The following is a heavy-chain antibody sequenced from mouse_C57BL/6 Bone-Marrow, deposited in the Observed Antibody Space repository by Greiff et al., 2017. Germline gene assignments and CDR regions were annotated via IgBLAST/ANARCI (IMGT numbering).Heavy chain of an antibody. CDR2: INPNNGGT. J-gene: IGHJ2*01. D-gene: IGHD2-5*01. CDR3: ARGGVYSNYGDFDD. Sequence: EVQLQQSGPELVKPGASVKISCKASGYTFTDYYMNWVKQSHGKSLEWIGDINPNNGGTSYNQKFKGKATLTVDKSSSTAYMGLRSLTSEDSAVYYCARGGVYSNYGDFDDRGQGATLTVSS. V-gene: IGHV1-26*01. CDR1: GYTFTDYY.